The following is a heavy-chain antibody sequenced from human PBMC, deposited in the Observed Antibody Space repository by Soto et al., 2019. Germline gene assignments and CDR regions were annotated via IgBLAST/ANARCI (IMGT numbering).Heavy chain of an antibody. J-gene: IGHJ4*02. V-gene: IGHV3-30*03. Sequence: QVQLVESGGGVVQPGRSLRLSCAASGVTLSNFGMHWVRQAPGKGLEWVAVISRDGSTMLYADAVKGRFTISRDSSRNTLYLQMNSRRAEDTAVYHCVGEVASGYWGQGTLVTVSS. D-gene: IGHD2-21*01. CDR2: ISRDGSTM. CDR3: VGEVASGY. CDR1: GVTLSNFG.